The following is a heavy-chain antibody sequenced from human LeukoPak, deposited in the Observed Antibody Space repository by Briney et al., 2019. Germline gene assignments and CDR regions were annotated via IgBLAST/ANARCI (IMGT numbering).Heavy chain of an antibody. V-gene: IGHV1-24*01. D-gene: IGHD1-1*01. CDR3: ATVPSFSYDQSSKYGGYNWYFDL. Sequence: ASVKVSCKVSGYTLTELSMHWVRQAPGKGLEWMGGSDPEDGETIYAQKFQGRVTMTEDTSTDTAYMELSSLRSEDTAVYYCATVPSFSYDQSSKYGGYNWYFDLWGRGTLVTVSS. CDR1: GYTLTELS. CDR2: SDPEDGET. J-gene: IGHJ2*01.